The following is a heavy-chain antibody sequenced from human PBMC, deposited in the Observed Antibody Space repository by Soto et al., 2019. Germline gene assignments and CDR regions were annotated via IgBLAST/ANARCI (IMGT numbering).Heavy chain of an antibody. J-gene: IGHJ4*01. CDR3: ARWATTGGLDV. V-gene: IGHV3-30*19. Sequence: QVQLVESGGGVVQPGTSLRLSCVGSGFTFRSYVIHWVRQAPGKGLEWVALTSYDGSNKYYDDSLKGRFTISRDNSRNSVDLKMDSIRLENTALYYGARWATTGGLDVWGHGTLVSVSS. CDR2: TSYDGSNK. CDR1: GFTFRSYV. D-gene: IGHD3-16*01.